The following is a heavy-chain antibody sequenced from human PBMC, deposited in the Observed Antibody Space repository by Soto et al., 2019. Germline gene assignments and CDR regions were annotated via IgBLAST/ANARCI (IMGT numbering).Heavy chain of an antibody. V-gene: IGHV1-18*01. CDR1: GYTFTSYG. J-gene: IGHJ6*02. CDR2: ISAYNGNT. CDR3: ASLGYCSGGSCYTASVYYYYGIDV. D-gene: IGHD2-15*01. Sequence: ASVKVSCKAPGYTFTSYGISWVRQAPGQGLEWMGWISAYNGNTNYAQKLQGRVTMTTDTSTSTAYMELRSLRSDDTAVYYCASLGYCSGGSCYTASVYYYYGIDVWGQGTTVTVSS.